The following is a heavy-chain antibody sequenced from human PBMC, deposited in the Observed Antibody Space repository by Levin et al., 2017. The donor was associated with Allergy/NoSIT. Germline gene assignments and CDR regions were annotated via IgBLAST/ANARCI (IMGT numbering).Heavy chain of an antibody. Sequence: MSGGSLRLSCAASGFTFSNAWMSWVRQAPGKGLEWVGRIKSKTDGGTTDYAAPVKGRFTISRDDSKNTLYLQMNSLKTEDTAVYYCTTDSVIRYSYGAYYYYGMDVWGQGTTVTVSS. CDR3: TTDSVIRYSYGAYYYYGMDV. J-gene: IGHJ6*02. D-gene: IGHD5-18*01. CDR1: GFTFSNAW. V-gene: IGHV3-15*01. CDR2: IKSKTDGGTT.